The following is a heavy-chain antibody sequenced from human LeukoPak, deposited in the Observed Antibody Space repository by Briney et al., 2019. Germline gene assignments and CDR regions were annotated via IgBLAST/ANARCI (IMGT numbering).Heavy chain of an antibody. J-gene: IGHJ5*02. D-gene: IGHD6-6*01. V-gene: IGHV3-23*01. CDR3: AKAYSRSLYSWFDP. CDR2: ISGSGGST. Sequence: ETLSLTCTVSGGSVISYYWSWVRQAPGKGLEWVSAISGSGGSTYYADSVKGRFTISRDNSKNTLYLQMNSLRAEDTAVYYCAKAYSRSLYSWFDPWGQGTLVTVSS. CDR1: GGSVISYY.